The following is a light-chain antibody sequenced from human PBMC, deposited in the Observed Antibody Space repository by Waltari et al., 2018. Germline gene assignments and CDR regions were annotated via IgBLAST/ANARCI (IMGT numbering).Light chain of an antibody. Sequence: QSALTPPRSVSGSPGQSVTISCTGTSSDAGGYNYVAWYQQHPGKAPKLMIYDVSKRPSGVPDRFSGSKSGNTASLTISGLQAEDEADYYCCSYAGSYTYVVFGGGTKLTVL. CDR3: CSYAGSYTYVV. CDR2: DVS. CDR1: SSDAGGYNY. J-gene: IGLJ2*01. V-gene: IGLV2-11*01.